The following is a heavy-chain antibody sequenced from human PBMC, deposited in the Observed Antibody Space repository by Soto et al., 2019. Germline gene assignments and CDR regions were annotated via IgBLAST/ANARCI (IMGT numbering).Heavy chain of an antibody. Sequence: IWWAQQEKRQGLEWMGGITPIFGTANYAQKFQGRVTITADKSTSTAYMELSSLRSEDTAVYYCARETSSRTADRSRGDNTGFEPRGKGTSVPGSS. J-gene: IGHJ5*02. D-gene: IGHD6-13*01. CDR2: ITPIFGTA. CDR3: ARETSSRTADRSRGDNTGFEP. V-gene: IGHV1-69*06.